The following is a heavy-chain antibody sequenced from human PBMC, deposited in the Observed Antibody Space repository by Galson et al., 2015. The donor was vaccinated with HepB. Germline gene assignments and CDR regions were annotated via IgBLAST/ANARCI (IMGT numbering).Heavy chain of an antibody. CDR3: ARDQPQGVTSFDY. Sequence: SVKVSCKASGGTFSSYAISWVRQAPGQGLEWVGRIIPILGIANYAQKFQGRVTITADKSTSTAYMELSSLRSEDTAVYYCARDQPQGVTSFDYWGQGTLVTVSS. D-gene: IGHD5-18*01. V-gene: IGHV1-69*04. CDR1: GGTFSSYA. J-gene: IGHJ4*02. CDR2: IIPILGIA.